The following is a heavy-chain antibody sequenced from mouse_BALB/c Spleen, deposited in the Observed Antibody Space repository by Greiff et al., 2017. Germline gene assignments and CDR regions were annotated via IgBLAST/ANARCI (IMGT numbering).Heavy chain of an antibody. D-gene: IGHD2-14*01. CDR1: GFTFSSYG. Sequence: EVMLVESGGGLVQPGGSLKLSCAASGFTFSSYGMSWVRQTPDKRLELVATINSNGGSTYYPDSVKGRFTISRDNAKNTLYLQMSSLKSEDTAMYYCARENYRYDGRTFYAMDYWGQGTSVTVSS. J-gene: IGHJ4*01. CDR3: ARENYRYDGRTFYAMDY. CDR2: INSNGGST. V-gene: IGHV5-6-3*01.